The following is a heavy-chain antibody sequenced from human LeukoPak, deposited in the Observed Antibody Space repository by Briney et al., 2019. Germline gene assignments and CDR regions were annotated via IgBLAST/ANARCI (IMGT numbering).Heavy chain of an antibody. V-gene: IGHV4-59*01. CDR3: ARGRFLDAFDI. Sequence: PSEALSLTCTVSGGSISSYYWSWIRQPPGKGLEWIGYIYYSGSTKYKPSLKSRVTISVDTSKNQFSLKLSSVTAADTAVYYCARGRFLDAFDIWGQGTMVTVSS. D-gene: IGHD3-3*01. J-gene: IGHJ3*02. CDR2: IYYSGST. CDR1: GGSISSYY.